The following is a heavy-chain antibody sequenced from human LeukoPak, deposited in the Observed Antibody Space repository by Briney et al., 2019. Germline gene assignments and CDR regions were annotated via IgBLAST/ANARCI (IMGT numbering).Heavy chain of an antibody. D-gene: IGHD3-10*01. CDR2: IIPIFGTA. J-gene: IGHJ6*03. V-gene: IGHV1-69*05. CDR1: GYTFTSYA. CDR3: ASSRITMVRARYYYYYMDV. Sequence: ASVKVSCKASGYTFTSYALSWVRQAPGQGLEWMGGIIPIFGTANYAQKFQGRVTITTDESTSTAYMELSSLRSEDTAVYYCASSRITMVRARYYYYYMDVWGKGTTVTVSS.